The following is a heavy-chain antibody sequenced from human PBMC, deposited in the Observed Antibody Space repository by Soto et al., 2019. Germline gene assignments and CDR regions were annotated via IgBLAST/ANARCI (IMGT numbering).Heavy chain of an antibody. J-gene: IGHJ5*02. CDR1: GFSIIRFA. CDR2: IAYDGSNR. CDR3: ARDLQAGTDNVNWFAP. D-gene: IGHD1-1*01. V-gene: IGHV3-30*04. Sequence: QVQLVESGGGGVQPGGSLRLSCAASGFSIIRFAMHWVRQAQGKGLEGVAVIAYDGSNRWYADSAKGRFTISRDNSKNTVYLQMSSLRGEDTAVYYCARDLQAGTDNVNWFAPWGQGTLVTVSS.